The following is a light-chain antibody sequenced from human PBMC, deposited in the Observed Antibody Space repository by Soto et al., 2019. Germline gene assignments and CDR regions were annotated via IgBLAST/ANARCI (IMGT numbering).Light chain of an antibody. Sequence: EIVMTQSPATLSVSPGERATLSCRASQSISTELAWYQQKPGQPPRLLIYSASTRATGVPARFTGSGSGSEFTLTISGLQSEDCVVYYCQQGHNWPLTFGQGTRLEI. CDR3: QQGHNWPLT. V-gene: IGKV3-15*01. CDR2: SAS. CDR1: QSISTE. J-gene: IGKJ2*01.